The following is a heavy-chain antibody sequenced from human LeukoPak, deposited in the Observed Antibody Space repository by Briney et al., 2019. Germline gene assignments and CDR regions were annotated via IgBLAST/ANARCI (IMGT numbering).Heavy chain of an antibody. J-gene: IGHJ6*03. CDR2: INHSGST. CDR3: ARRIAPPGYYYYYMDV. Sequence: SETLSLTCAVYGGSFSGYYWSWIRQPPGKGLEWIGEINHSGSTNYNPSLKSRVTISVDTSKNQFSLKLSSVTAAGTAVYYCARRIAPPGYYYYYMDVWGKGTTVTVSS. V-gene: IGHV4-34*01. CDR1: GGSFSGYY. D-gene: IGHD6-13*01.